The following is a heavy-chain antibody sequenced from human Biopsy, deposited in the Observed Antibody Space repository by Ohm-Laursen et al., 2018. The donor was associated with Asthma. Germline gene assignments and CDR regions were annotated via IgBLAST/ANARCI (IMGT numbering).Heavy chain of an antibody. V-gene: IGHV1-2*06. D-gene: IGHD6-13*01. CDR3: ARGQKSAGDRWFDP. J-gene: IGHJ5*02. CDR2: TNPNSGGT. Sequence: ASVKVSCKASGYTFIGCHIHWMRQAPGQGLEGMGRTNPNSGGTNYAQKFQGRVTMTRDTSISTAYMEVSRLRSDDTAVYYCARGQKSAGDRWFDPWGQGTLVPVSS. CDR1: GYTFIGCH.